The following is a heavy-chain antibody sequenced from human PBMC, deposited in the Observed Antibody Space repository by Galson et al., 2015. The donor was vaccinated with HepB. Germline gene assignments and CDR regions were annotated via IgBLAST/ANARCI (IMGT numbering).Heavy chain of an antibody. D-gene: IGHD2-2*01. V-gene: IGHV3-20*04. CDR1: GFTFDDYG. Sequence: SLRLSCAASGFTFDDYGMSWVRQAPGKGLEWVSGINWNGGSTGYADSVKGRFTISRDNSKNTLYLQMNSLRAEDTAVYYCARAYCSSTSCYGRAGSNFDYWGQGTLVTVSS. CDR3: ARAYCSSTSCYGRAGSNFDY. J-gene: IGHJ4*02. CDR2: INWNGGST.